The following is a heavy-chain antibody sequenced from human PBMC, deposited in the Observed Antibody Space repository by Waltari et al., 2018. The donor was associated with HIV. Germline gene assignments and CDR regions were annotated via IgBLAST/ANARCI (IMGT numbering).Heavy chain of an antibody. J-gene: IGHJ6*02. D-gene: IGHD3-16*02. V-gene: IGHV1-2*02. CDR2: INPNSGGT. Sequence: QVQLVQSGAEVKKPGASVKVSCTASGYPFTGYYMHWVRPAPGQGLEWMGWINPNSGGTNYAQKFQGRVTMTRDTSISTAYMELSRLRSDDTAVYYCAIIYDYVWGSYRYYYGMDVWGQGTTVTVSS. CDR3: AIIYDYVWGSYRYYYGMDV. CDR1: GYPFTGYY.